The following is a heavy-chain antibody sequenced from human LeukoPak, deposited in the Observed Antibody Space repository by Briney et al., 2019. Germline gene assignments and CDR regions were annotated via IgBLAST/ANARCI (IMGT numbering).Heavy chain of an antibody. CDR1: GYTFNYYG. CDR3: ARDQRLAVADPFDY. V-gene: IGHV1-18*01. D-gene: IGHD6-19*01. CDR2: ISAYNGNT. J-gene: IGHJ4*02. Sequence: ASVKVSCKASGYTFNYYGISWVRQAPGQGLEWMGWISAYNGNTNYAQKPQGRVTMTTDTSTSTAYMELRSLRSDDTAVYYCARDQRLAVADPFDYWGQGTLVTVSS.